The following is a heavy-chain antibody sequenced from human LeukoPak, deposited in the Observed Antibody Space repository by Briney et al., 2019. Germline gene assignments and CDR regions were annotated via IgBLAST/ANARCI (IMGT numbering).Heavy chain of an antibody. CDR2: ISSSGNPI. V-gene: IGHV3-48*03. D-gene: IGHD6-13*01. J-gene: IGHJ3*02. Sequence: GGSLRLSCAASGFTFSSYEMHWVRQAPRKGLEWLSYISSSGNPIKYADSVKDRFTISRDNARNSLDLQMNNLRPEDTALYYCVRGGYDIWGQGTVVTVSS. CDR1: GFTFSSYE. CDR3: VRGGYDI.